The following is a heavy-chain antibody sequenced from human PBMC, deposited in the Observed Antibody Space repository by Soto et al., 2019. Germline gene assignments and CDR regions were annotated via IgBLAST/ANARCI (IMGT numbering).Heavy chain of an antibody. CDR2: MYHSGRT. J-gene: IGHJ6*02. V-gene: IGHV4-30-2*01. Sequence: PLSLTCAVSGGSIIIGGYSWSGIREPPGKGLEWIGYMYHSGRTYYNPSLKSRVTMSVERSKNQFSLNLNSVTAADTAVYFCARGFDSYFYGLDVWGQGTTVTVSS. D-gene: IGHD3-9*01. CDR1: GGSIIIGGYS. CDR3: ARGFDSYFYGLDV.